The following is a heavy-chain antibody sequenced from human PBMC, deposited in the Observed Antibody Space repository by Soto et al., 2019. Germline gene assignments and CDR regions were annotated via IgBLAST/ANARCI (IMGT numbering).Heavy chain of an antibody. Sequence: PGGSLRLSCAASGFTVSSNYMSWVRQAPGKGLEWVSVIYSGGSTYYADSVKGRFTISRDNSKNTLYLQMNSLRAEDTAVYYCARGKGIAADGYYYYGIDVWGQGTTVTVSS. V-gene: IGHV3-66*01. D-gene: IGHD6-13*01. CDR2: IYSGGST. J-gene: IGHJ6*02. CDR3: ARGKGIAADGYYYYGIDV. CDR1: GFTVSSNY.